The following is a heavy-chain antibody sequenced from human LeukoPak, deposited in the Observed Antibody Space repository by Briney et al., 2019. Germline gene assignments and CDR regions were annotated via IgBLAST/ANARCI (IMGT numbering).Heavy chain of an antibody. V-gene: IGHV4-30-2*01. CDR1: GGSISSGGYS. J-gene: IGHJ4*02. CDR2: IYHSGST. D-gene: IGHD1-14*01. CDR3: AREYRPLAYFDY. Sequence: SETLSLTCAVYGGSISSGGYSWSWLRQPPGMGLEWIGYIYHSGSTYYNPSLKSRVTISVDRSKNQFSLKLSSVTAADTAVYYCAREYRPLAYFDYWGQGTLVTVSS.